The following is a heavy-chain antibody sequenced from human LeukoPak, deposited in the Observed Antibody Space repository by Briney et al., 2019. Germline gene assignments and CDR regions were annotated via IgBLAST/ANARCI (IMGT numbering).Heavy chain of an antibody. CDR1: AFTISSYW. J-gene: IGHJ4*02. CDR2: IKQDGSEK. V-gene: IGHV3-7*01. D-gene: IGHD2/OR15-2a*01. Sequence: GGSLRLSCAVSAFTISSYWMSWVRQTPGKGLEWVANIKQDGSEKYYVDSVKGRFTISRDNVKNALYLQMNSLRVEDTGIYYCVRGAYYAAYWGQGTLVTVSS. CDR3: VRGAYYAAY.